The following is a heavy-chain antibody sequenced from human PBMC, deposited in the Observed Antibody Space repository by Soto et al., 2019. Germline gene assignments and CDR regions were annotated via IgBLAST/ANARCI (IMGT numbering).Heavy chain of an antibody. CDR1: GFTFSSYA. V-gene: IGHV3-30-3*01. Sequence: VQLVESGGGVVQPGRSLRLSCAASGFTFSSYAMHWVRQAPGKGLEWVAVISYDGSNKYYADSVKGRFTISRDNSKNTLYLQMNSLRAEDTAVYYCARVFYSSSWRPFDYWGQGTLVTVSS. J-gene: IGHJ4*02. D-gene: IGHD6-13*01. CDR2: ISYDGSNK. CDR3: ARVFYSSSWRPFDY.